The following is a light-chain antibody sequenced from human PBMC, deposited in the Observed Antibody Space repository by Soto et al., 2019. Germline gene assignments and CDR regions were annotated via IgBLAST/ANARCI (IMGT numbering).Light chain of an antibody. CDR2: DAS. J-gene: IGKJ1*01. Sequence: EILLTHSPATLSVSLGERATLSCRASQSVSSNLAWYQQKPGQPPRLLIYDASTMATGIPSRFSGSGSGTEFTLTISSLKSEDFAVYYCQQYDNWPRTFGQGTKVDIK. CDR1: QSVSSN. V-gene: IGKV3-15*01. CDR3: QQYDNWPRT.